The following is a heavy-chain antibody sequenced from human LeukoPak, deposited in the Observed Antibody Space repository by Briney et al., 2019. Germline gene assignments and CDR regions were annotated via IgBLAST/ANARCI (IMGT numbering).Heavy chain of an antibody. V-gene: IGHV3-21*01. CDR2: ISSSGTYV. J-gene: IGHJ3*02. Sequence: GGSLRLSCAASGFTFSSYSMNWVRQAPGKGLEWVSSISSSGTYVYYADSVKGRFTISRDNAKNSLSLQMNSLRADDAAVYYCARASSKQLAGYLPDGIDIWGQGTMVTVSS. D-gene: IGHD3-9*01. CDR3: ARASSKQLAGYLPDGIDI. CDR1: GFTFSSYS.